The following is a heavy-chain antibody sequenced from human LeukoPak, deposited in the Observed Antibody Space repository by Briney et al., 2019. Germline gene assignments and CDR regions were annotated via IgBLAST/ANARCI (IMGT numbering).Heavy chain of an antibody. D-gene: IGHD5-18*01. CDR2: IYYSGST. J-gene: IGHJ4*02. V-gene: IGHV4-59*08. CDR3: ARGYGYFDY. Sequence: SETLSLTCTVSGGSISSYYCNWIRQPPGEGLEWIGYIYYSGSTNYNPSLKSRVSISVDMSKNQFSLKLNSVTAADTAIYYCARGYGYFDYWGQGTLVTVSS. CDR1: GGSISSYY.